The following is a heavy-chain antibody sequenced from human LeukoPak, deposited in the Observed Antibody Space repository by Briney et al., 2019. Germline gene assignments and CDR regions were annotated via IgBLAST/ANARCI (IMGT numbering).Heavy chain of an antibody. CDR2: ISISSSTI. Sequence: GGSLRLSCVGSAFSFSNYSMHWVRQAPGKGLGWVSYISISSSTIYYADSVKGRFTISRDNAKNSLYLQMNNLGAGDTAVYYCARDVGYRSWFDPWGQGTLVTVSS. CDR3: ARDVGYRSWFDP. D-gene: IGHD5-18*01. J-gene: IGHJ5*02. V-gene: IGHV3-48*01. CDR1: AFSFSNYS.